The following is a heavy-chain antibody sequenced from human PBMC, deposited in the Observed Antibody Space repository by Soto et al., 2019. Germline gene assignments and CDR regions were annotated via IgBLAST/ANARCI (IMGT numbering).Heavy chain of an antibody. CDR1: GGTFSSYA. CDR2: IIPIFGTV. Sequence: QVQLVQSGAEVKKPGSSVKVSCKASGGTFSSYAISWVRQAPGQGLESIGGIIPIFGTVNYAQKCQGRVTINADESTSAACMELSSLRSEDTVVYYCAREAASAGRNPFDYWGQGNLVTVSS. V-gene: IGHV1-69*01. CDR3: AREAASAGRNPFDY. J-gene: IGHJ4*02. D-gene: IGHD6-13*01.